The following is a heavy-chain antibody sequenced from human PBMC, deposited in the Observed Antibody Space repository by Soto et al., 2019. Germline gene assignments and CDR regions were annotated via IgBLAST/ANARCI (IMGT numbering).Heavy chain of an antibody. D-gene: IGHD5-18*01. CDR2: ISSSGSTI. J-gene: IGHJ6*02. V-gene: IGHV3-11*01. CDR3: ARSRGPGTAMVTVFYCYGMDV. Sequence: QVQLVESGGGLVKPGGSLRLSCAASGFTFSDYYMSWIRQAPGKGLEWVSYISSSGSTIYYADSVKGRFTISRDNAKNSLYLQMNSLRAEDTAVYYCARSRGPGTAMVTVFYCYGMDVWGQGTTVTVSS. CDR1: GFTFSDYY.